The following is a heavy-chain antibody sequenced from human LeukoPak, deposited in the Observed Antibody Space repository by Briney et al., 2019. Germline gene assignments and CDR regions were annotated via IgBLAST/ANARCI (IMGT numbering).Heavy chain of an antibody. CDR2: ISDDSYRT. CDR1: GFNFGGYY. Sequence: GGSLRLSCITSGFNFGGYYMGWIRQAPGKGLEWVSYISDDSYRTPYGDSVKGRFTISRDNAKNSLYLQMDNLRVEDTAVYDCARARGVGIGAHFDYWGQGTLVTVSS. D-gene: IGHD2-8*01. V-gene: IGHV3-11*01. J-gene: IGHJ4*02. CDR3: ARARGVGIGAHFDY.